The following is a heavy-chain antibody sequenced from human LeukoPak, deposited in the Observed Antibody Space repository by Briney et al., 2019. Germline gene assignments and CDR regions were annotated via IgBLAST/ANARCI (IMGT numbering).Heavy chain of an antibody. J-gene: IGHJ4*02. D-gene: IGHD3-22*01. Sequence: PGGSPRLSCAASGFTFSSYAMHWVRQAPGKGLEWVAVISYDGSNKYYADSVKGRFTISRDNSKNTLYLQMNSLRAEDTAVYYCARWRRDYYDSSGYMGDYYFDYWGQGTLVTVSS. CDR2: ISYDGSNK. CDR1: GFTFSSYA. V-gene: IGHV3-30-3*01. CDR3: ARWRRDYYDSSGYMGDYYFDY.